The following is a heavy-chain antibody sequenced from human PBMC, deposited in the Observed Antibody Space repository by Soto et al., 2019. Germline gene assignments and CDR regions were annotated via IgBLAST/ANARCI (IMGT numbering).Heavy chain of an antibody. J-gene: IGHJ6*02. D-gene: IGHD3-10*01. CDR1: GGSISSRSYY. CDR2: IYYTGST. Sequence: QLQLQESGPGLVTSSETLSLTCTVSGGSISSRSYYWGWIRQSPGKGLEGIGSIYYTGSTYYNPSLKSRVTMSVEMSKKQFSLRLSSVSAADTAVYYCARREGSGSYFYDYYGMDAWGQGTTVTVSS. CDR3: ARREGSGSYFYDYYGMDA. V-gene: IGHV4-39*01.